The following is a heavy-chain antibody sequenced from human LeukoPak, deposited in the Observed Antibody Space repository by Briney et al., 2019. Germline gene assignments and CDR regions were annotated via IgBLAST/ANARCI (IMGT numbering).Heavy chain of an antibody. Sequence: GGSLRLSCAASGFTFSSYTMSWVRQAPGKGLEWVSAISGSGGSTYYADSVKGRFTISRDNSKNTLYLQMNSLRAEDTAVYYCAKRAAAGRRGASFDYWGQGTLVTVSS. J-gene: IGHJ4*02. CDR2: ISGSGGST. V-gene: IGHV3-23*01. D-gene: IGHD6-13*01. CDR3: AKRAAAGRRGASFDY. CDR1: GFTFSSYT.